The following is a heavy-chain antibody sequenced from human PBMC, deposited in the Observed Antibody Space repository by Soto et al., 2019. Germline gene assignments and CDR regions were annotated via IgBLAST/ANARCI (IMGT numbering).Heavy chain of an antibody. J-gene: IGHJ6*03. D-gene: IGHD2-15*01. CDR2: IYYSGST. Sequence: SETLSLTCTVSGGSISSYYWSWIRQPPGKGLEWIGYIYYSGSTNYNPSLKSRVTISVDTSKNQFSLKLSSVTAADTAVYYCARDINRADCSGGSCYDYYYMDVWGKGTTVTVSS. CDR3: ARDINRADCSGGSCYDYYYMDV. V-gene: IGHV4-59*01. CDR1: GGSISSYY.